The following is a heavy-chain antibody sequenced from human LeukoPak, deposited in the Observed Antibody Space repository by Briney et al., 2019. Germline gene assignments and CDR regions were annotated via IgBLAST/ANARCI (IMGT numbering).Heavy chain of an antibody. CDR1: GYTFTSYG. J-gene: IGHJ4*02. Sequence: GASVKVSCKASGYTFTSYGISWVRQAPGQGLEWMGWISAYNGNTNYAQKLQGRVTMTTDTSTSTAYMELRSPRSDDTAVYYCAREGIVATRPRRYFDYWGQGTLVTVSS. CDR2: ISAYNGNT. D-gene: IGHD5-12*01. V-gene: IGHV1-18*04. CDR3: AREGIVATRPRRYFDY.